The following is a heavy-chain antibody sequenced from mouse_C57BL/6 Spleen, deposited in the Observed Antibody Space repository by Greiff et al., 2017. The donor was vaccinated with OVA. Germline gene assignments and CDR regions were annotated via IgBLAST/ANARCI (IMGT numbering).Heavy chain of an antibody. J-gene: IGHJ2*01. V-gene: IGHV5-17*01. CDR2: ISRGSSTI. CDR3: ARRDYYGSSYDY. D-gene: IGHD1-1*01. CDR1: GFTFSDYG. Sequence: EVKVVESGGGLVKPGGSLKLSCAASGFTFSDYGMHWVRQAPEKGLEWVAYISRGSSTIYYADTVKGRFTISRDNAKNTLFLQMTSLRSEDTAMYYCARRDYYGSSYDYWGQGTTLTVSS.